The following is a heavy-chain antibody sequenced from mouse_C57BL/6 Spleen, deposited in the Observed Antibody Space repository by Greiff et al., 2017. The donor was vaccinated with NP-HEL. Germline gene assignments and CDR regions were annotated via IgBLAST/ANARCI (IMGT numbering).Heavy chain of an antibody. J-gene: IGHJ3*01. CDR3: ARAYGYGCRFAY. D-gene: IGHD2-2*01. CDR1: GYTFTSYT. V-gene: IGHV1-4*01. Sequence: QVQLKESGAELARPGASVKMSCKASGYTFTSYTMHWVKQRPGQGLEWIGYINPSSGYTKYNQKFKDKATLTADKSSSTAYMQLSSRTSEDSEVYYCARAYGYGCRFAYWGQGTLVTVSA. CDR2: INPSSGYT.